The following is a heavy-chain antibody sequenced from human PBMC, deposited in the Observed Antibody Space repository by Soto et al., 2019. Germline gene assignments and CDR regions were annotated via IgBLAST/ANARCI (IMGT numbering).Heavy chain of an antibody. CDR2: IYYSGST. V-gene: IGHV4-59*01. Sequence: SETLSLTCTVSGGSISSYYWSWIRQPPGKGLEWIGYIYYSGSTNYNPSLKSRVTISVDTSKNQFSLKLSSVTAADTAVYYCARATGVDYYDSSGSRYYYYYGMDVWGQGTTVTVSS. D-gene: IGHD3-22*01. CDR1: GGSISSYY. CDR3: ARATGVDYYDSSGSRYYYYYGMDV. J-gene: IGHJ6*02.